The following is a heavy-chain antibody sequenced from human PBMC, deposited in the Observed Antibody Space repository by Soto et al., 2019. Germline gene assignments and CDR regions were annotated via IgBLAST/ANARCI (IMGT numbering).Heavy chain of an antibody. V-gene: IGHV1-3*01. D-gene: IGHD3-10*01. CDR1: GYSFTSFP. Sequence: QVQLVQSGAEVKKPGASVKVSCKASGYSFTSFPIHWVRQAPGQGLECMGWINAAKGYTRYSQKFQGRVTITRDTTASTAYMDLSSLTSEYTAVYYCARGGGLDDWGQGTLITVSS. CDR3: ARGGGLDD. J-gene: IGHJ4*02. CDR2: INAAKGYT.